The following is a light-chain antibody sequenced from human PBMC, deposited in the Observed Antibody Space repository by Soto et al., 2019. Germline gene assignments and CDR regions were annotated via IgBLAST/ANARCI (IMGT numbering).Light chain of an antibody. CDR2: DIS. J-gene: IGLJ1*01. Sequence: QSVLTQPASVSGSPGQSFTISCTGTSSDVGGYNYVSWYQQHPGKAPKLMIYDISNRPSGVSNRFSGSKSGNTASLTISGLQAEDEADYYCSSYTSSSTLFGTGNKLTVL. V-gene: IGLV2-14*01. CDR1: SSDVGGYNY. CDR3: SSYTSSSTL.